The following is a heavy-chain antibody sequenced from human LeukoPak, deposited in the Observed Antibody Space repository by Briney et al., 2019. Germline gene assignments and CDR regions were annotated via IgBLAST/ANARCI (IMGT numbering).Heavy chain of an antibody. CDR1: GGSISSSSYY. V-gene: IGHV4-39*07. Sequence: PSETQSLTCTVSGGSISSSSYYWGWIRQPPGKGLEWIGSIYYSGSTYYNPSLKSRVTISVDTSKNQFSLKLSSVTAADTAVYYCAREGTGHCSGGSCYSNQAFDYWGQGTLVTVSS. D-gene: IGHD2-15*01. CDR3: AREGTGHCSGGSCYSNQAFDY. J-gene: IGHJ4*02. CDR2: IYYSGST.